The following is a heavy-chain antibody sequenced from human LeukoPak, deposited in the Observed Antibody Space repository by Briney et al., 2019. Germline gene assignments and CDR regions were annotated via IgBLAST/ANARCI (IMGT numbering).Heavy chain of an antibody. D-gene: IGHD2-8*01. CDR2: ISRTGGAV. Sequence: GGSLRLSCAASGFTFNQHSMSWIRQAPGKGLEWLSYISRTGGAVHYADSVEGRFNISRDNARNSLSLQMNGLRADDTAVYFCARGSSLIGGFDYWGRGTLVTVSS. V-gene: IGHV3-11*01. J-gene: IGHJ4*02. CDR3: ARGSSLIGGFDY. CDR1: GFTFNQHS.